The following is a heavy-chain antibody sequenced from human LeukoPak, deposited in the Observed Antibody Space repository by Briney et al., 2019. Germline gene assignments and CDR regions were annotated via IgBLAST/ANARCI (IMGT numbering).Heavy chain of an antibody. D-gene: IGHD3-10*01. J-gene: IGHJ2*01. V-gene: IGHV4-4*09. Sequence: SETLSLTCTVSGGSISSYYWSWIRQPPGKGLEWIEYIYTSGSTNYNPSLKSRVSISVDTSKNQFSLNLNSVAAADTAVYYCARLAIRSTWYFDRWGRGTLVTVSS. CDR3: ARLAIRSTWYFDR. CDR1: GGSISSYY. CDR2: IYTSGST.